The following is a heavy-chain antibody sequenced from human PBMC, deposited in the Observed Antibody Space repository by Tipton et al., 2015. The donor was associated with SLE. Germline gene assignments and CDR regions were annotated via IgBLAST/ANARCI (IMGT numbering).Heavy chain of an antibody. Sequence: PLRLSCAASGFTFGDYSMHWVRQAPGKGLQWVSLISWDGGTTYYADSVRGRFTVSRDNSKNSLYMQMNSLRAEDTAVYYCVRQSPYNNRPFDHWGQGTLVTVSS. CDR1: GFTFGDYS. CDR2: ISWDGGTT. V-gene: IGHV3-43*01. J-gene: IGHJ4*02. D-gene: IGHD1-14*01. CDR3: VRQSPYNNRPFDH.